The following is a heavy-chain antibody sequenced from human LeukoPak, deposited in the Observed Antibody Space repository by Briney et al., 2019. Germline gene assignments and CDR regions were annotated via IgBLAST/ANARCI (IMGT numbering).Heavy chain of an antibody. D-gene: IGHD4-17*01. V-gene: IGHV1-18*01. CDR1: GYTFTSYG. J-gene: IGHJ6*02. CDR3: ARADGTPYGDYYYYYGMDV. CDR2: ISAYNGNT. Sequence: ASVKVSSKASGYTFTSYGISWVRQAPGQGLEWMGWISAYNGNTNYAQKLQGRVTMTTDTSTSTAYMELRSLRSDDTAVYYCARADGTPYGDYYYYYGMDVWGQGTTVTVSS.